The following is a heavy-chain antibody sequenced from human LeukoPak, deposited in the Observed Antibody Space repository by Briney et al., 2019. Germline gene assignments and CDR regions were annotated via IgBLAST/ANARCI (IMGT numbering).Heavy chain of an antibody. V-gene: IGHV1-2*02. CDR2: INPNTGDT. Sequence: ASVKVSCKASGFTFNAYYIHWVRQAPGQGLEWMGWINPNTGDTNFAQKFQGRVAMTRDTSLSTAYMDLSRLTSDDTAVYYCARGRWYSSSWYGEFDYWGQGTLVTVSS. D-gene: IGHD6-13*01. J-gene: IGHJ4*02. CDR1: GFTFNAYY. CDR3: ARGRWYSSSWYGEFDY.